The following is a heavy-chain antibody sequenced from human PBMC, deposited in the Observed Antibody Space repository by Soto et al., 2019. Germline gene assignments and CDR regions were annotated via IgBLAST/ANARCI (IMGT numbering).Heavy chain of an antibody. D-gene: IGHD2-2*02. CDR1: GYTFTSYG. CDR2: ISAYNGNT. V-gene: IGHV1-18*01. Sequence: QVQLVQSGAEVKKPGASVKVSCKASGYTFTSYGISWVRQAPGQGLEWMGWISAYNGNTNYAQKLQGRVTMTTDTSTSTAYMELRSLRSDDTAVYYCARDLRTTVIDCSSTSCYRIGIAAAGTFDYWGQGTLVTVSS. CDR3: ARDLRTTVIDCSSTSCYRIGIAAAGTFDY. J-gene: IGHJ4*02.